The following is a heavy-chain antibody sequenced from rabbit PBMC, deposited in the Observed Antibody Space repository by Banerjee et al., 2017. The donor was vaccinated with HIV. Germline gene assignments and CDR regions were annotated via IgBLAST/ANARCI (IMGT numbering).Heavy chain of an antibody. Sequence: QSLEESGGGLVKPEGSLTLTCKASGFDLSSYYYMCWVRQAPGKGLEWIACIYAGSSGTSYYATWAKGRFTISKPSSTTVTLQMTSLTAADTATYFCARDPYVGNILYNLWGPGTLVTVS. CDR2: IYAGSSGTS. J-gene: IGHJ4*01. V-gene: IGHV1S40*01. CDR1: GFDLSSYYY. D-gene: IGHD4-2*01. CDR3: ARDPYVGNILYNL.